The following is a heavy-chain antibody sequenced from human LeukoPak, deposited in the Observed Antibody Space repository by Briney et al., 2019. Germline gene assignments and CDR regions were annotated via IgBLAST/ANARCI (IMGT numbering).Heavy chain of an antibody. CDR1: GGSISSSSYY. CDR3: ARSGRSWYYFDY. D-gene: IGHD6-13*01. Sequence: PSETLSLTCTVSGGSISSSSYYWGWIRQPPGKGLEWIGSIYYSGSTYYNPSLKSRVTISVDTSKNQFSLKLSSVTAADTAVYYCARSGRSWYYFDYWGQGTLVTVSS. V-gene: IGHV4-39*07. J-gene: IGHJ4*02. CDR2: IYYSGST.